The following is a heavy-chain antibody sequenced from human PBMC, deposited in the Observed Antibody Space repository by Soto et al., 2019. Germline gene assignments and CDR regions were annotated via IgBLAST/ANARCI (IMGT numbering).Heavy chain of an antibody. V-gene: IGHV3-21*01. Sequence: PGGSLRLSCAASGFTFSSYSMNWVRQAPGKGLEWVSSISSSSSYIYYADSVKGRFTISRDNAKNSLYLQMNSLRAEDTAVYYCARLGQSSGWYVLEDYWGQGTLVTVPS. CDR1: GFTFSSYS. CDR2: ISSSSSYI. J-gene: IGHJ4*02. D-gene: IGHD6-19*01. CDR3: ARLGQSSGWYVLEDY.